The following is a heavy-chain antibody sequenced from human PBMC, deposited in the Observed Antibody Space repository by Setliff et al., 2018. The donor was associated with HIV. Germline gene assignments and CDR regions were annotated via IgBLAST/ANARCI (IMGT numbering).Heavy chain of an antibody. CDR1: GFTFNTYS. D-gene: IGHD2-15*01. V-gene: IGHV3-21*01. J-gene: IGHJ4*02. CDR2: ITTGSSFK. Sequence: LRLSCAASGFTFNTYSMNWVRQAPGKGPEWISSITTGSSFKYHADSLKGRFTISRDDAENSLYLQMNSLGPEDTAVYYCAIGGFDYWGQGTLVTVSS. CDR3: AIGGFDY.